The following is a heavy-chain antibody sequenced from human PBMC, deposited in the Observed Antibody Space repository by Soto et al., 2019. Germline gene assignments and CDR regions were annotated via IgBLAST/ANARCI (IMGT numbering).Heavy chain of an antibody. D-gene: IGHD2-2*01. CDR2: ISGGGDST. Sequence: EVQVLESGGGLVQPGGSLRLSCAATGFTFSNHAMNWVRQAPGKGLEWVSGISGGGDSTRYADSVKGRFTISSDNSENTLYLQMNSLRAEDTAVYYCAAPAQTRMDVWGQGTTVTVSS. J-gene: IGHJ6*02. V-gene: IGHV3-23*01. CDR3: AAPAQTRMDV. CDR1: GFTFSNHA.